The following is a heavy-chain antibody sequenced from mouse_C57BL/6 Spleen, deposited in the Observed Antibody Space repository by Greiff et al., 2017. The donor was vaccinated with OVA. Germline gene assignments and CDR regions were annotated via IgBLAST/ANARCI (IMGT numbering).Heavy chain of an antibody. J-gene: IGHJ4*01. CDR1: GFTFSDYG. V-gene: IGHV5-17*01. Sequence: DVKLVESGGGLVKPGGSLKLSCAASGFTFSDYGMHWVRQAPEKGLEWVAYISSGSSTIYYADTVKGRFTISRDNAKNTLFLQMTSLRSEDTAMYYCAYYYYAMDYWGQGTSVTVSS. CDR3: AYYYYAMDY. D-gene: IGHD2-1*01. CDR2: ISSGSSTI.